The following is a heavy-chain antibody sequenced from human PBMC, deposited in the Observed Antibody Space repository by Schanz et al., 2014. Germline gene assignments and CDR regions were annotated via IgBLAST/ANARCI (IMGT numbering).Heavy chain of an antibody. CDR1: GFTFSSYW. V-gene: IGHV3-74*01. Sequence: ESGGGFVQPGGSLRLSCAASGFTFSSYWMHWVRQAPGKGLVWVSRINSDGSTTIYADSVKGRFTISRDNAKNTLYLQMNSLRAEDTAVYYCARPLGPNYYYYGLDVWGQGTTVTVSS. J-gene: IGHJ6*02. CDR2: INSDGSTT. CDR3: ARPLGPNYYYYGLDV.